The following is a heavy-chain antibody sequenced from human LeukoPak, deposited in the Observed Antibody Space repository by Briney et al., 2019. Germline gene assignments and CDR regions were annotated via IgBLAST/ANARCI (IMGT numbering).Heavy chain of an antibody. J-gene: IGHJ3*01. CDR2: ISGGGSGT. CDR3: AKAVGSSGYFSRDAFDV. V-gene: IGHV3-23*01. CDR1: GFTFSSYA. D-gene: IGHD3-22*01. Sequence: GGSLRLSYAPSGFTFSSYAMSWVRQAPGKGLEWVAVISGGGSGTYYADSVRGRFTISRDNSKNTVYLQMNSLRAEDTAIYYCAKAVGSSGYFSRDAFDVWGQGTMVTVSS.